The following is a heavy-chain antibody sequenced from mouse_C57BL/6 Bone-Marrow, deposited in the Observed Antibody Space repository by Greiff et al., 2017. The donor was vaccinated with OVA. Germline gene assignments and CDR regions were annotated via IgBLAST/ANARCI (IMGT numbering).Heavy chain of an antibody. CDR2: ISDGGSYT. CDR3: ARVDDGYKRAMDY. V-gene: IGHV5-4*03. Sequence: EVKLMESGGGLVKPGGSLKLSCAASGFTFSSYAMSWVRQTPEKRPEWVATISDGGSYTYYPDNVKGRFTITIDNAKNNLYLQMSHLKSEDTAMYYCARVDDGYKRAMDYWGQGTSVTVSS. D-gene: IGHD2-3*01. CDR1: GFTFSSYA. J-gene: IGHJ4*01.